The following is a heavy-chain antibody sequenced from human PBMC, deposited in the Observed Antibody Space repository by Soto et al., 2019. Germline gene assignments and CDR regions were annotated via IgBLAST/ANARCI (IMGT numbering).Heavy chain of an antibody. Sequence: PGGSLRLSCAASGFTFSSYEMNWVRQAPGKGLEWVSYISSSGSTIYYADSVKGRFTISRDSAKNSLYLQMNSLRAEDTAVYYCARGVSARYCSGGSCYEANYFDYWGQGTLVTVSS. CDR2: ISSSGSTI. J-gene: IGHJ4*02. CDR3: ARGVSARYCSGGSCYEANYFDY. CDR1: GFTFSSYE. V-gene: IGHV3-48*03. D-gene: IGHD2-15*01.